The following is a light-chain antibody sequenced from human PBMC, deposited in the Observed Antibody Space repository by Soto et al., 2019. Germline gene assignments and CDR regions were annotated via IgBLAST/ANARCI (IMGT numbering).Light chain of an antibody. CDR3: QQYHRYSRT. J-gene: IGKJ1*01. CDR2: DAS. CDR1: QSINGW. V-gene: IGKV1-5*01. Sequence: DITMTQSPSTLSASVGDRVTVTCRASQSINGWLAWYQQKPGKAPKLLIYDASSLHSGVPSRFTGSGFGTEFTLTISSLQPEDFATYYCQQYHRYSRTFGQGTKVDIK.